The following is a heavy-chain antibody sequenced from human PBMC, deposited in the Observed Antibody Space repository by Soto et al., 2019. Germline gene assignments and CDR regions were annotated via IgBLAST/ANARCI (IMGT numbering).Heavy chain of an antibody. CDR1: GYTFTSYD. V-gene: IGHV1-18*01. CDR3: ARGRGREARRKQQPDLANYFDY. D-gene: IGHD6-13*01. J-gene: IGHJ4*02. CDR2: ISAYNGNT. Sequence: GASVKVSCKASGYTFTSYDISWVRQAPGQGLEWMGWISAYNGNTNYAQKLQGRVTMTTDTSTSTAYMELRSLRSDDTAVYYCARGRGREARRKQQPDLANYFDYWGQGTLVTVSS.